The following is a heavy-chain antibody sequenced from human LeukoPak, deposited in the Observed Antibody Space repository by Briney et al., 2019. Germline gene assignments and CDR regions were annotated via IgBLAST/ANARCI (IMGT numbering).Heavy chain of an antibody. J-gene: IGHJ4*02. CDR1: GFTFDDYA. V-gene: IGHV3-9*01. CDR2: ISWNSGSI. CDR3: AKGHPHFNYFDY. D-gene: IGHD2/OR15-2a*01. Sequence: PGRSMRLSCAASGFTFDDYAMHWVRQAPGKGLEWVSGISWNSGSIGYADSVKGRFIISRDNAKNSLYLQMNSLRAEDTALYYCAKGHPHFNYFDYWGQGTLVTVSS.